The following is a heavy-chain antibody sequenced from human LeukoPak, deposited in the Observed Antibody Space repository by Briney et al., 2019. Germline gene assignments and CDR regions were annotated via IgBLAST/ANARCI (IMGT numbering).Heavy chain of an antibody. CDR1: GGSISSGGYY. CDR2: IYHSGST. Sequence: SETLSLTCTVSGGSISSGGYYWSWIRQPPGKGLEWIGYIYHSGSTYYNPSLKSRVTISVDTSKNQFSLKLSSVTAADTAVYYCARRNYGDYGFDYWGQGTLVTVSS. J-gene: IGHJ4*02. D-gene: IGHD4-17*01. CDR3: ARRNYGDYGFDY. V-gene: IGHV4-30-2*01.